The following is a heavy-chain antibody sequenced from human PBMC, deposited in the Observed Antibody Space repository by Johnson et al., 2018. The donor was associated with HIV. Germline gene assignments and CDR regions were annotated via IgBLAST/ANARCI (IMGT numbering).Heavy chain of an antibody. CDR1: GFTFSSFG. CDR2: IRYDGSTK. Sequence: QVQLVESGGGVVQPGGSLRLSCAASGFTFSSFGMHWVRQAPGKGLEWVAFIRYDGSTKDSADSVQGRFTISRDNSKNRLDLQMNSLRAEDTAVYYCARDLYAAAAHAFDIWGQGTMVTVSS. J-gene: IGHJ3*02. V-gene: IGHV3-30*02. CDR3: ARDLYAAAAHAFDI. D-gene: IGHD6-13*01.